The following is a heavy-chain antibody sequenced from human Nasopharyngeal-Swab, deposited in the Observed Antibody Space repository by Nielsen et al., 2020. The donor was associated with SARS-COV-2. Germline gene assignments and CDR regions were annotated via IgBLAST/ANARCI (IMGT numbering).Heavy chain of an antibody. CDR2: IYHSGST. J-gene: IGHJ2*01. D-gene: IGHD6-13*01. CDR1: GGSISSSNW. CDR3: ARERRIAAAATRYFDL. V-gene: IGHV4-4*02. Sequence: SETLSLTCAVSGGSISSSNWWSWVRQPPGKGLEWFGEIYHSGSTNYNPSLKSRVTISVDKSKNQFSLKLSSVTAADTAVYYCARERRIAAAATRYFDLWGRGTLVTVSS.